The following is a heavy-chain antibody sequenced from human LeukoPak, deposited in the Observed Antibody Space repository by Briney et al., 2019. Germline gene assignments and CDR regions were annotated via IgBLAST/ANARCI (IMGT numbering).Heavy chain of an antibody. Sequence: SETLSLTCAVYGGSFSGYYWGWIRQPPGKGLEWIGEINHSGSTNYNPSLKSRVTISVDTSKNQFSLKLSSVTAADTAVYYCARGPDTAMGSFDYWGQGTLVTVSS. CDR2: INHSGST. D-gene: IGHD5-18*01. CDR1: GGSFSGYY. J-gene: IGHJ4*02. V-gene: IGHV4-34*01. CDR3: ARGPDTAMGSFDY.